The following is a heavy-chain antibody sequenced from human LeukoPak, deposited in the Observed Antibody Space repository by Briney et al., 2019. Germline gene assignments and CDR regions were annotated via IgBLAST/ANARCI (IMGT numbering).Heavy chain of an antibody. V-gene: IGHV1-8*03. J-gene: IGHJ4*02. Sequence: GASVKVSCKTSGYTFTTYHINWVRQATGQGLEWLGWMNLYSGDRGYAQKFQGRLSITSDTSISTAYMELSSLRSDDTAVYFCARTTSLTASGYDYWGQGTLVTVSS. CDR1: GYTFTTYH. CDR3: ARTTSLTASGYDY. CDR2: MNLYSGDR. D-gene: IGHD4-17*01.